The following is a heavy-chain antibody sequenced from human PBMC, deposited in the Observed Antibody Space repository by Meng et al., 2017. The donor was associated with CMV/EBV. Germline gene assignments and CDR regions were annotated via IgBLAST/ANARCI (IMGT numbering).Heavy chain of an antibody. CDR2: TSSSSSTI. V-gene: IGHV3-48*04. D-gene: IGHD3-3*01. CDR3: ARGIERFLEWFHYGMDV. Sequence: GGSLRLSCAASGFTFSSYSMNWVRQAPGKGLEWVSYTSSSSSTIYYADSVKGRFTISRDNAKNSLYLQMNSLRAEDTAVYYCARGIERFLEWFHYGMDVWGQGTTVTVSS. J-gene: IGHJ6*02. CDR1: GFTFSSYS.